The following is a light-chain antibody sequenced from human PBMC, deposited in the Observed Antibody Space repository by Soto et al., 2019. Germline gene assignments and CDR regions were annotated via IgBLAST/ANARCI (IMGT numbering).Light chain of an antibody. CDR3: QQRSDWPT. CDR1: QSVSTY. Sequence: EIVLTQSPATLSLSPGERATLSCRARQSVSTYLAWYQQKPGQAPRLLIYDASNRAAGIPARFSGGGSGTDFTLTITSLDPEDFAVYYCQQRSDWPTFGGGTKVEIK. CDR2: DAS. V-gene: IGKV3-11*01. J-gene: IGKJ4*01.